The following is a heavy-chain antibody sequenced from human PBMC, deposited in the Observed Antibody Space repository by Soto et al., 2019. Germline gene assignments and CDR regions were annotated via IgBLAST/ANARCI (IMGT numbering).Heavy chain of an antibody. V-gene: IGHV1-2*02. CDR3: ARGGSSFTIFGVVQYGMDV. CDR1: GYTFTGYY. Sequence: ASVKVSCKASGYTFTGYYMHWVRQAPGQGLEWMGWINPNSGGTNYAQKFQGRVTMTRDTSISTAYVELSRLRSDDTAVYYCARGGSSFTIFGVVQYGMDVWGQGTKVTVSS. CDR2: INPNSGGT. D-gene: IGHD3-3*01. J-gene: IGHJ6*02.